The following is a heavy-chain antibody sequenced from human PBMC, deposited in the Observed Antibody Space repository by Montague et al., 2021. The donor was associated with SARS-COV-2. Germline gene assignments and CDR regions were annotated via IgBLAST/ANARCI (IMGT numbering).Heavy chain of an antibody. CDR3: ARGFDY. J-gene: IGHJ4*02. V-gene: IGHV4-59*12. CDR1: GVSISSYY. CDR2: IYYSGGT. Sequence: SETLSLTCTVSGVSISSYYWSWIRQPPGKGLEWIGFIYYSGGTNYNPSLKGPVTISVDTSKNQVSLKLGSVTAADTAVYYCARGFDYWGQGTLVTVSS.